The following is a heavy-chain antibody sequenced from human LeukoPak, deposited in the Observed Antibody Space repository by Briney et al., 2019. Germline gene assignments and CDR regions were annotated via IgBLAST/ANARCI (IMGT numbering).Heavy chain of an antibody. CDR2: IKYDGSQK. V-gene: IGHV3-7*01. CDR1: VFSFSNSW. CDR3: ASSHDSSGND. J-gene: IGHJ4*02. Sequence: GGSLRLSCVASVFSFSNSWMAWVRQAPGKGLGWVGNIKYDGSQKYYVDSVKGRFTISRDNAKNSLYLEMNSLRADDTAVYFCASSHDSSGNDWGQGAMVTVSS. D-gene: IGHD3-22*01.